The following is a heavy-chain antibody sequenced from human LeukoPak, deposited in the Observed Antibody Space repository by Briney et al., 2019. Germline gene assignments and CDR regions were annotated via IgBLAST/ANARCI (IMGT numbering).Heavy chain of an antibody. CDR3: ARGPDIVVVPAARVWFDP. CDR2: IYYSGST. V-gene: IGHV4-59*12. J-gene: IGHJ5*02. CDR1: GGSISSYY. D-gene: IGHD2-2*01. Sequence: SETLSLTCTVSGGSISSYYWSWIRQPPGKGLEWIGYIYYSGSTNYNPSLKSRVTISVDTSKNQFSLKLSSVTAADTAVYYCARGPDIVVVPAARVWFDPWGQGTLVTVSS.